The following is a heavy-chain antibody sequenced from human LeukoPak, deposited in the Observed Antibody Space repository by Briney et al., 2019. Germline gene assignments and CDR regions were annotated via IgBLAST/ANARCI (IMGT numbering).Heavy chain of an antibody. CDR3: ARELYSGTYNY. V-gene: IGHV3-48*03. D-gene: IGHD1-26*01. J-gene: IGHJ4*02. Sequence: GGSLRLSCAASGFTFSSYEMNWVRQAPGKGLEWVSYISSSGSNIYYADSVKGRFTISRDSAKNSLYLQMNSLRAEDTAVYYCARELYSGTYNYWGQGTLVTVSS. CDR1: GFTFSSYE. CDR2: ISSSGSNI.